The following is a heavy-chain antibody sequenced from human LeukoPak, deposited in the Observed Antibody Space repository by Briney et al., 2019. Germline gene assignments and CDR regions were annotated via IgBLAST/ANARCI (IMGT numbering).Heavy chain of an antibody. J-gene: IGHJ3*02. D-gene: IGHD6-19*01. CDR2: IYPSGST. Sequence: TPSETLSLTCSVSGGSISSGSYYWSWIRQPAGKGLEWIGRIYPSGSTNYNPAPKSRVTIAVDTSKNQFSLKLSSVTAADTAVYYCARHSGEAFDIWGQGTMVTVSS. CDR3: ARHSGEAFDI. CDR1: GGSISSGSYY. V-gene: IGHV4-61*02.